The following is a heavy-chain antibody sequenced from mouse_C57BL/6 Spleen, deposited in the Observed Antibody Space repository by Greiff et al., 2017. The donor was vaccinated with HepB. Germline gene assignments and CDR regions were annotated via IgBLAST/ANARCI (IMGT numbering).Heavy chain of an antibody. CDR1: GYTFTSYW. Sequence: VQLQQPGAELVRPGSSVKLSCKASGYTFTSYWMHWVKQRPIQGLEWIGNIDPSDSETHYNQKFKDKATLTVDKSSSTAYMQLSSLTSEDSAVYYCAREYYYGSRYYFDYWGQGTTLTVSS. J-gene: IGHJ2*01. CDR2: IDPSDSET. D-gene: IGHD1-1*01. V-gene: IGHV1-52*01. CDR3: AREYYYGSRYYFDY.